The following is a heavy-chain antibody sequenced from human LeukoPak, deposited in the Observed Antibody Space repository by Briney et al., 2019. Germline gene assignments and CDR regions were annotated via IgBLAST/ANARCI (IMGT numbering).Heavy chain of an antibody. CDR1: GFTFSSYE. CDR3: ARGGPYGDYVGAFDI. CDR2: ISSSGSTI. Sequence: GGSLRLSCAASGFTFSSYEMNWVRQAPGKGLEWVSYISSSGSTIYYADSVKGRFTISRDNAKNSLYLQMNSLRAEDTAVYYCARGGPYGDYVGAFDIWGQGTLVTVSS. D-gene: IGHD4-17*01. V-gene: IGHV3-48*03. J-gene: IGHJ4*02.